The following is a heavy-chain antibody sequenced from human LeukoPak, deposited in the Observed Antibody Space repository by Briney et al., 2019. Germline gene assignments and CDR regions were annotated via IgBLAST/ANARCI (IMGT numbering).Heavy chain of an antibody. CDR2: IYYSGST. V-gene: IGHV4-39*01. J-gene: IGHJ4*02. CDR1: GGSVSSSSYY. Sequence: SETLSLTCTVSGGSVSSSSYYWGWIRQPPGKGLEWIGSIYYSGSTYYNPSLKSRVTISVDTSKNQFSLKLSSVTAADTAVYYCARLRRSWPGFFDYWGQGTLVSVSS. D-gene: IGHD6-13*01. CDR3: ARLRRSWPGFFDY.